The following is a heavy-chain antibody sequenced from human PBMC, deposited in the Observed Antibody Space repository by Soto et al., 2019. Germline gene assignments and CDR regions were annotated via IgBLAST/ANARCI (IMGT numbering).Heavy chain of an antibody. Sequence: LETLSLTCAVYGGSFSDYSWTWIRQPPGKGLEWIGEINHSGSTYYNPSLMSRVTISVDTSKNQFSLKLTNMDPVDTATYYCAHSPPYYYGSGTYNNFHFWGQGNLVTVS. D-gene: IGHD3-10*01. CDR3: AHSPPYYYGSGTYNNFHF. CDR1: GGSFSDYS. CDR2: INHSGST. J-gene: IGHJ4*02. V-gene: IGHV4-34*01.